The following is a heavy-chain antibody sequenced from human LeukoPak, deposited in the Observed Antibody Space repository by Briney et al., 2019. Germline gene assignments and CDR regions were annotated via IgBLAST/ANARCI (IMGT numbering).Heavy chain of an antibody. V-gene: IGHV1-2*02. CDR2: INPNSGGT. CDR3: ARAPYCSSTSCCVAVTPWFDP. CDR1: GYTFTGYY. Sequence: GASVKVSCKASGYTFTGYYMHWVRQAPGQGLEWMGWINPNSGGTNYAQKFQGRVTMTRDTSISTAYMELSRLRSDDTAVYYCARAPYCSSTSCCVAVTPWFDPWGQGTLVTVSS. J-gene: IGHJ5*02. D-gene: IGHD2-2*01.